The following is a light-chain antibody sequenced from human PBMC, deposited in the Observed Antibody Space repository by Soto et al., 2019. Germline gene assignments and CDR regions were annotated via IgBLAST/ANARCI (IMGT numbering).Light chain of an antibody. J-gene: IGKJ4*01. CDR3: LQSNSFPLT. Sequence: DIQMTQSPSSVSASVGDRVTITCRASQDISTWLAWYQQKPGKAPKLLIYAASTLQSGVPSRFSGGGSGTAFTLTISSLQPEDFAAYYXLQSNSFPLTFGGGTKVEIK. V-gene: IGKV1D-12*01. CDR1: QDISTW. CDR2: AAS.